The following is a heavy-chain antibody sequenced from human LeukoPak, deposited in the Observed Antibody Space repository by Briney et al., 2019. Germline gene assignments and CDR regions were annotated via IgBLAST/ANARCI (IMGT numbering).Heavy chain of an antibody. Sequence: ASVKVSCKASGYTFTSYGISWVRQAPGQGLEWMGGIIPIFGTANYAQKFQGRVTITADESTSTAYMELSSLRSEDTAVYYCARDLPRRLRDYGMDVWGQGTTVTVSS. J-gene: IGHJ6*02. D-gene: IGHD3-10*01. CDR3: ARDLPRRLRDYGMDV. V-gene: IGHV1-69*13. CDR2: IIPIFGTA. CDR1: GYTFTSYG.